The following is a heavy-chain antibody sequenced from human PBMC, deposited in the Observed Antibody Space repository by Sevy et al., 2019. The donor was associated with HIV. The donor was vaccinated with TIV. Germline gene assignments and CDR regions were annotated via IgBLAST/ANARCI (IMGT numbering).Heavy chain of an antibody. J-gene: IGHJ1*01. CDR3: ARAPSGSQGPGQYFHH. CDR1: GYTFTNYH. Sequence: ASVKVSCKASGYTFTNYHITWVRQAPGQGLEWMGWITPNNGNTNYARRLQGRVTMTTDTPTATAYMELRSLRSDDTAVYYCARAPSGSQGPGQYFHHWGQGTLVTVSS. V-gene: IGHV1-18*01. D-gene: IGHD1-26*01. CDR2: ITPNNGNT.